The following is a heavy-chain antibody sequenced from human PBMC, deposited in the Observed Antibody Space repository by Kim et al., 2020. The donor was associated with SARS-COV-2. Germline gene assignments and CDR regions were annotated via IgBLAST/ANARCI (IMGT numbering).Heavy chain of an antibody. Sequence: ASVKVSCKASGYTFTGYYLHWVRQAPGQGLEWMGRINPMTGDTNNAQKFQGRVTMTRDTSISAAYMELSSLAYDDTAVYYCARLAGDQPLDYWGQGALVTVSS. CDR1: GYTFTGYY. D-gene: IGHD2-2*01. J-gene: IGHJ4*02. V-gene: IGHV1-2*06. CDR3: ARLAGDQPLDY. CDR2: INPMTGDT.